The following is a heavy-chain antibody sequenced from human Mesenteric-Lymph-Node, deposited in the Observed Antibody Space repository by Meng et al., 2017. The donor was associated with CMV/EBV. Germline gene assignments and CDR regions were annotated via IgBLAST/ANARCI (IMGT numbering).Heavy chain of an antibody. Sequence: ASVKVSCKASGYTFTSYGISWVRQAPGQGREWMGWISAYNGNTNYAQKLQGRVTMTTDTSTSTAYMELRSLRSDDTAVYYCARLQTYYDCWSGYYTGLIADYWGQGTLVTVSS. J-gene: IGHJ4*02. D-gene: IGHD3-3*01. V-gene: IGHV1-18*01. CDR3: ARLQTYYDCWSGYYTGLIADY. CDR1: GYTFTSYG. CDR2: ISAYNGNT.